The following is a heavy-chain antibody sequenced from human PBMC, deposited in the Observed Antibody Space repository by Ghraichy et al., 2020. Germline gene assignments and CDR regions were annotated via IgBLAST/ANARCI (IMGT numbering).Heavy chain of an antibody. V-gene: IGHV4-39*01. CDR3: ARHSGSRYSGSYYFDY. D-gene: IGHD1-26*01. Sequence: SETLSLTCTVSGGSISSSSYYWAWIRQPPGKGLEWIGSIYYSGSTYYNPSLKSRVTISVDTSKNQFSLKLSSVTAADTAVFYCARHSGSRYSGSYYFDYWGQGTLVTVSS. J-gene: IGHJ4*02. CDR2: IYYSGST. CDR1: GGSISSSSYY.